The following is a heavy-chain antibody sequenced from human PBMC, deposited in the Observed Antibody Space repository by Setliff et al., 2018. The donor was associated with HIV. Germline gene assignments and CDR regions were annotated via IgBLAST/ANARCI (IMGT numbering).Heavy chain of an antibody. CDR3: ARSPYYYDSGGYPPDY. V-gene: IGHV3-53*01. Sequence: GESLKISCAASGFTVRIKYMSWVRQAPGKGLEWVSGIYSGGSTYYADSVKGRFTISRDNPKNSLFLQMNSLRAEDTAVYYCARSPYYYDSGGYPPDYWGQGTLVTVSS. D-gene: IGHD3-22*01. CDR2: IYSGGST. CDR1: GFTVRIKY. J-gene: IGHJ4*02.